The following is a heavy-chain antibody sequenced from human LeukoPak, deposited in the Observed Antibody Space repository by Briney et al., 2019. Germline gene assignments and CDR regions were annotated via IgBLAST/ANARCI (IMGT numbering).Heavy chain of an antibody. CDR2: INPSGGST. D-gene: IGHD6-13*01. Sequence: ASVKVSCKASGGTFSSYAISWVRQAPGQGLEWMGIINPSGGSTSYAQKFQGRVTMTRDTSTSTVYMELSSLRSEDTAVYYCARDLGIAEAWGQGTLVTVSS. CDR3: ARDLGIAEA. V-gene: IGHV1-46*01. J-gene: IGHJ4*02. CDR1: GGTFSSYA.